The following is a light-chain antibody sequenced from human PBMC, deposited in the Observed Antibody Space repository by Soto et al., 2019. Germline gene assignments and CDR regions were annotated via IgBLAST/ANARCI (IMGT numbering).Light chain of an antibody. CDR3: MSYVGGNSVA. J-gene: IGLJ2*01. Sequence: QSALTQPASLSGSPGQSITISCTGTSSDIGAYDYVSWYQQHPDKAPKLLIYEVSKRPSGVPDRFSASKSGNTASLTVSGLQGEDEADYYCMSYVGGNSVAFGGGTKVTVL. V-gene: IGLV2-8*01. CDR2: EVS. CDR1: SSDIGAYDY.